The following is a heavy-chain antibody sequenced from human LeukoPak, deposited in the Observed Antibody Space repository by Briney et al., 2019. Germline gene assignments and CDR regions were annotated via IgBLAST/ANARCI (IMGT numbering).Heavy chain of an antibody. CDR2: INPNSGGT. Sequence: ASVKVSCKASGYTFAGYYMHWVRQAPGQGLEWMGWINPNSGGTNYAQKFQGRVTMTGDTSISTAYMELSRLRSDDTAVYYCAVAYDFWSGYYSYYMDVWGKGTTVTVSS. CDR3: AVAYDFWSGYYSYYMDV. D-gene: IGHD3-3*01. CDR1: GYTFAGYY. V-gene: IGHV1-2*02. J-gene: IGHJ6*03.